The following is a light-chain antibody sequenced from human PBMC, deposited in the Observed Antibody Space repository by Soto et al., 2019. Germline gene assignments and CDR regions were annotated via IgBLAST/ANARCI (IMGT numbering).Light chain of an antibody. CDR1: QSVSSSY. CDR2: GAS. J-gene: IGKJ3*01. V-gene: IGKV3-20*01. CDR3: QQYGSSPRT. Sequence: IVLTQSPGTLSLCPGERATLSCRASQSVSSSYLAWYQQKPGQAPRLLIYGASSRATGIPDRFSGSGSGTDFTLTISRLEPEDFAVYYCQQYGSSPRTFGPGTHVDIK.